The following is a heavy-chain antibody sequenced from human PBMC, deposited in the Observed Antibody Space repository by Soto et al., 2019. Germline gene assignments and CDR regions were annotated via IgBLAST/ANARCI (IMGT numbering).Heavy chain of an antibody. D-gene: IGHD2-2*01. CDR1: GFTFRTYG. J-gene: IGHJ6*02. V-gene: IGHV3-33*01. CDR3: ARAYCTNTSCSNHYFGLDV. CDR2: IWYDGSNK. Sequence: VGSLRLSCAASGFTFRTYGMHWVRQAPGKGLEWVALIWYDGSNKYYADSVKGRFTISRDNSMNTLYLQMNSLRAEDTAVYYCARAYCTNTSCSNHYFGLDVSGHGTTVTVSS.